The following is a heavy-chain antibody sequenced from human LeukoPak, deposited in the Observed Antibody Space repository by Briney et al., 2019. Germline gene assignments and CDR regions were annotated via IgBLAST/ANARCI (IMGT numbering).Heavy chain of an antibody. CDR1: GFTFSNYA. D-gene: IGHD4-23*01. V-gene: IGHV3-33*01. J-gene: IGHJ5*02. Sequence: GGSLRLSCAGSGFTFSNYAMHWVRQAPGKGLEWVAVIWHDGINKYYADSVKGRFTISRDNSKNTLYLQMNSLRAEDTAVYYCAREEKIYGGNSEWFDPWGQGTLVTVSP. CDR2: IWHDGINK. CDR3: AREEKIYGGNSEWFDP.